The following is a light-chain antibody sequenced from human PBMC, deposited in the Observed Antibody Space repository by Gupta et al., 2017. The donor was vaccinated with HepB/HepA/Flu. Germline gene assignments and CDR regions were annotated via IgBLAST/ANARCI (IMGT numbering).Light chain of an antibody. J-gene: IGKJ1*01. Sequence: AIRMTQSPSSFSASTGDRVTITCRASQGISSYLAWYQQKPGKAPKLLIYAASTLQSGVPSRFSGSGSGTDFTLTISCLQSEDFATYYCLQYSSYPRTFVQGTKVEIK. V-gene: IGKV1-8*01. CDR1: QGISSY. CDR3: LQYSSYPRT. CDR2: AAS.